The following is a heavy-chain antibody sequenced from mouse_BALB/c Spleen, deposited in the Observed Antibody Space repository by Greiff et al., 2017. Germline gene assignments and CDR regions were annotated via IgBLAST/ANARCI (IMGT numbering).Heavy chain of an antibody. Sequence: VQLQQPGAELVKPGASVKLSCTASGFNIKDTYMHWVKQRPEQGLEWIGRIDPANGNTKYDPKFQGKATITADTSSNTAYLQLSSLTSEDTAVYYCARSPYDYDVAYWGQGTLVTVSA. CDR2: IDPANGNT. CDR1: GFNIKDTY. V-gene: IGHV14-3*02. J-gene: IGHJ3*01. CDR3: ARSPYDYDVAY. D-gene: IGHD2-4*01.